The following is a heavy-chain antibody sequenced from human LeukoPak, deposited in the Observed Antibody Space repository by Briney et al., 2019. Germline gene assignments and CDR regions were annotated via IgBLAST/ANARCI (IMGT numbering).Heavy chain of an antibody. Sequence: SETLSLTCTVSGGSISPNLWSWIRQPPGKGLEWIGYIYYSGSTNYNPSLKSRVTISVDTSKNQFSLILNSVTAADTAVYYCARVDYYDSSVFDYWGQGTLVTVSS. CDR1: GGSISPNL. D-gene: IGHD3-22*01. J-gene: IGHJ4*02. CDR3: ARVDYYDSSVFDY. V-gene: IGHV4-59*01. CDR2: IYYSGST.